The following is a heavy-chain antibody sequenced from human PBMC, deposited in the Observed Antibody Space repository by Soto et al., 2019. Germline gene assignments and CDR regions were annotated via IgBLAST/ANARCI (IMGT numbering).Heavy chain of an antibody. Sequence: QVQLVQSGAEVKKPGSSVKVSYKASGGTFSSYAISWVRQAPGQGLEWMGGIIPIFGTANYAQKFQGRVTITADESTSTAYMELSSLRSEDTAVYYCARGRGYSGYDYGGGNFDYWGQGTLVTVSS. D-gene: IGHD5-12*01. V-gene: IGHV1-69*01. CDR1: GGTFSSYA. CDR2: IIPIFGTA. CDR3: ARGRGYSGYDYGGGNFDY. J-gene: IGHJ4*02.